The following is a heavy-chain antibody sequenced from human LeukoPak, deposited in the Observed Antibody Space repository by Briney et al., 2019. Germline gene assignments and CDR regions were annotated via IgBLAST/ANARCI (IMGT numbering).Heavy chain of an antibody. Sequence: GGSLRLSCAASGFTFSTYNMNWVRQAPGKGLEWVSSITSSSSHIYDADLVKGRFTISRDNAKNSLYLQMNSLRAEDTAVYYCARDLGSTSCLDYWGQGTLVTVSS. V-gene: IGHV3-21*01. J-gene: IGHJ4*02. CDR2: ITSSSSHI. CDR1: GFTFSTYN. CDR3: ARDLGSTSCLDY. D-gene: IGHD2-2*01.